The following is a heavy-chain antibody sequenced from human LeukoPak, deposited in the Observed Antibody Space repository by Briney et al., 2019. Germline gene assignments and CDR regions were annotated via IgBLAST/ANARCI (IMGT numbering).Heavy chain of an antibody. CDR3: VREGGFDN. D-gene: IGHD3-16*01. J-gene: IGHJ4*02. CDR1: GFTFSSYS. Sequence: GGSLRLSCAASGFTFSSYSLNWVRQAPGMGLEWVSYISSTSGTIYYADSVKGRFTISRANAKNSLYLQMNRLRAEDTAVYYCVREGGFDNWGQGTLVTVSS. CDR2: ISSTSGTI. V-gene: IGHV3-48*01.